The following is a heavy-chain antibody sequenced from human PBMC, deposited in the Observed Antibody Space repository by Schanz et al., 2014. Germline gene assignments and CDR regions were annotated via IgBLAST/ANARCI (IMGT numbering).Heavy chain of an antibody. V-gene: IGHV3-66*02. D-gene: IGHD3-10*01. CDR1: GFTFSNAW. J-gene: IGHJ4*02. CDR2: LYIRST. Sequence: EAQVVESGGGLVKPGGSLRLSCVASGFTFSNAWMNWVRQGPGKGLECVSILYIRSTYYADSVKGRFTISRDTSKNTLYLQMSSLRAEDTALYFCAKDRRDNYGSGTFYFEHWGQGTLVTVSS. CDR3: AKDRRDNYGSGTFYFEH.